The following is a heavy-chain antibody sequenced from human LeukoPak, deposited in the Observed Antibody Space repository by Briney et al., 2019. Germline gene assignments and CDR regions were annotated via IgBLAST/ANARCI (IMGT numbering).Heavy chain of an antibody. J-gene: IGHJ4*02. Sequence: ASVKVSCKTSGYTFITFGISWLRQAPGQGLERMGWISGYNGNTDYEQKFQGRVTMTTDTSTSTAYMELRSLRSDDTAAYYCTRDVAGSAWTPGFDYWGQGTLVTVSS. CDR3: TRDVAGSAWTPGFDY. CDR1: GYTFITFG. D-gene: IGHD6-19*01. CDR2: ISGYNGNT. V-gene: IGHV1-18*01.